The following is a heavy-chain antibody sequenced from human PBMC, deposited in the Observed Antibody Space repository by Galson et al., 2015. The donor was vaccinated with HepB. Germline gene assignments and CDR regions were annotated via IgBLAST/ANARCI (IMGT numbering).Heavy chain of an antibody. CDR3: ATADLWSGYFDY. CDR1: GYTLTEIS. Sequence: SVKVSCKVSGYTLTEISMYWLRRVPGKGLEFMGGSDPESGERMYGQTFQGRVTLTEDTTTDTAYMELRSLRFEDTALYYCATADLWSGYFDYWGQGTLVTVSS. J-gene: IGHJ4*02. V-gene: IGHV1-24*01. D-gene: IGHD3-3*01. CDR2: SDPESGER.